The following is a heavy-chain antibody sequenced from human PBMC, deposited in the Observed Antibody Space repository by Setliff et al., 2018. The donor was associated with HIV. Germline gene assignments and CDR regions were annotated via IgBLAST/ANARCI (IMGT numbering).Heavy chain of an antibody. CDR2: INPDGSQK. Sequence: SCTASGLTFTTYWMIWVRQAPGKGLEWVANINPDGSQKYYMDSLKGRFTISRDNAKNSLYLQMNSLRAEDTAVYYCARVADGYNSYFDYWGQGTVVTVSS. J-gene: IGHJ4*02. D-gene: IGHD5-18*01. V-gene: IGHV3-7*01. CDR1: GLTFTTYW. CDR3: ARVADGYNSYFDY.